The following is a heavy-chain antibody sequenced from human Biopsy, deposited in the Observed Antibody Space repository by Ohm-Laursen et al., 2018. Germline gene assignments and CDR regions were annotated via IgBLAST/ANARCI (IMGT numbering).Heavy chain of an antibody. V-gene: IGHV4-61*01. CDR1: GGSVSDSFHF. CDR2: VYYSGTT. D-gene: IGHD2-2*01. CDR3: ARDVKRYCSGTSCYSGYFGMDV. Sequence: SETLSLTCIVSGGSVSDSFHFWSWIRQPPGKGLEWIGDVYYSGTTNYNPSLKSRLTISVDTSKNQFSLNLNSVTAADTAAYFCARDVKRYCSGTSCYSGYFGMDVWGQGTTVTVS. J-gene: IGHJ6*02.